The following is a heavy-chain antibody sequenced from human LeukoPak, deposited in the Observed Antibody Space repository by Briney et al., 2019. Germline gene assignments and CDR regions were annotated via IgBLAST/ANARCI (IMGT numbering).Heavy chain of an antibody. Sequence: ESGPTLVNPTQTLTLTCTFSGFSPSTSGVGVGWIRQPPGKALEWLALIYWDDDKRYSPSLKSRLTITKDTSKNQVVLTMTNMDPVDTATYYCAHRSHVLRYFDWLFDFDYWGQGTLVTVSS. V-gene: IGHV2-5*02. CDR2: IYWDDDK. CDR3: AHRSHVLRYFDWLFDFDY. J-gene: IGHJ4*02. CDR1: GFSPSTSGVG. D-gene: IGHD3-9*01.